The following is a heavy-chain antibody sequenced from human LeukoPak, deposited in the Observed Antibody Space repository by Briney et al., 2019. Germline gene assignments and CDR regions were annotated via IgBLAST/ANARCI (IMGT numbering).Heavy chain of an antibody. CDR3: ARGAKWAYYFDY. CDR1: GFTFSSYS. V-gene: IGHV3-48*04. CDR2: ISSGSSTI. J-gene: IGHJ4*02. D-gene: IGHD1-26*01. Sequence: QPGGTLRLSCAASGFTFSSYSMNWVRQAPGKGLEWVSYISSGSSTIYYADSVKGRFTISRDNAKDTLYLHMNSLTAEDTAVYYCARGAKWAYYFDYWGQGTLVTVSS.